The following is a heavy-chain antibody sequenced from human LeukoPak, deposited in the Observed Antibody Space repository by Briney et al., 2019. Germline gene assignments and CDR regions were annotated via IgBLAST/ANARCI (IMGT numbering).Heavy chain of an antibody. CDR1: GFTVTNFA. Sequence: GGSLRLSCAASGFTVTNFAIAWVRQAPGKGLDWVAAIGGDADGTTYPDRVRGRFFLSRDSSKNTLYLQMNVLTVEDTAVYHCVHPTGEGWFYFPYWGQGTPVTVSS. J-gene: IGHJ4*02. CDR2: IGGDADGT. CDR3: VHPTGEGWFYFPY. V-gene: IGHV3-23*01. D-gene: IGHD7-27*01.